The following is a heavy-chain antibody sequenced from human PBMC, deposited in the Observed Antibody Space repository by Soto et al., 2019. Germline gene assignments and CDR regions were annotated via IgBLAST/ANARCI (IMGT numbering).Heavy chain of an antibody. CDR2: ISAYNGNT. CDR3: ARLSIYGVVLYYYGMDV. D-gene: IGHD3-3*01. J-gene: IGHJ6*02. CDR1: GYTFTSYG. Sequence: ASVKLSCKASGYTFTSYGISCVRQAPGQGLEWMGWISAYNGNTNYAQKLQGRVTMTTDTSTSTAYMELRSLRSDDTAVYYCARLSIYGVVLYYYGMDVWGQGTTVTVSS. V-gene: IGHV1-18*01.